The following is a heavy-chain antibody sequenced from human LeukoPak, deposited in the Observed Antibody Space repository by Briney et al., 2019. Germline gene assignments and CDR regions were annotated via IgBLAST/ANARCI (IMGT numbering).Heavy chain of an antibody. D-gene: IGHD4-11*01. CDR1: GGSISSYH. Sequence: SETLSLTCTVSGGSISSYHWSWIRQPPGKGLEWIGYIFYSGSTNYNPSLKSRVTISVDTSKNQFSLKLSSVTAADTAVYYCARVRYSNYVGPYNWFDPWGQGTLVTVSS. CDR2: IFYSGST. CDR3: ARVRYSNYVGPYNWFDP. J-gene: IGHJ5*02. V-gene: IGHV4-59*01.